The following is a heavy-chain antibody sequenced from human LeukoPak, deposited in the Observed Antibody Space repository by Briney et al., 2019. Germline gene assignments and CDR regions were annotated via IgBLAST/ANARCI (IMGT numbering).Heavy chain of an antibody. CDR3: ARVFQGYYYYTDV. D-gene: IGHD3-9*01. Sequence: ASVKVSCKASGGTFSSYAISWVRQAPGQGLEWMGGIIPIFGTANHAQKFQGRVTITADKSTSTAYMELSSLRSEDAAVYYCARVFQGYYYYTDVWGKGTTVTVSS. CDR1: GGTFSSYA. CDR2: IIPIFGTA. J-gene: IGHJ6*03. V-gene: IGHV1-69*06.